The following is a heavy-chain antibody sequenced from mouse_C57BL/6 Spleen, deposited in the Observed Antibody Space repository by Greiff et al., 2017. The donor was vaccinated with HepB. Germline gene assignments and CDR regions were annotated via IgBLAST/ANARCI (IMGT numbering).Heavy chain of an antibody. CDR2: ISSGSSTI. CDR1: GFTFSDYG. J-gene: IGHJ4*01. V-gene: IGHV5-17*01. CDR3: AAYDGYSYAMDY. D-gene: IGHD2-3*01. Sequence: EVKLMESGGGLVKPGGSLKLSCAASGFTFSDYGMHWVRQAPEKGLEWVAYISSGSSTIYYADTVKGRFTISRDNAKNTLFLQMTSLRSEDTAMYYCAAYDGYSYAMDYWGQGTSVTVSS.